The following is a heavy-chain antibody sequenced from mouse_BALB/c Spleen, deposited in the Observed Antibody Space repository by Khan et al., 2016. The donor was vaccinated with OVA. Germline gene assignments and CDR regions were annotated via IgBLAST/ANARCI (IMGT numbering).Heavy chain of an antibody. CDR3: ARGYFGNYVFAY. CDR2: IFPGTGTT. J-gene: IGHJ3*01. D-gene: IGHD2-1*01. CDR1: GYTFTSYW. Sequence: QVQLQQSGAELVKPGASVKLSCTTSGYTFTSYWIQWVKQRPGQGLGWIGQIFPGTGTTYYNENFKGKATLTIDTSSTKDYMQLSSLTSEASAVHCCARGYFGNYVFAYWGQGTLVTVAA. V-gene: IGHV1S132*01.